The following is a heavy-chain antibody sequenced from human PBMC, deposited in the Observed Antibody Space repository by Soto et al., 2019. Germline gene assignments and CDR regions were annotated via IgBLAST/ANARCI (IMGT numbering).Heavy chain of an antibody. CDR1: GYTFSNFG. CDR3: AIFGRGFSSAFDFDY. J-gene: IGHJ4*02. Sequence: VQLVQSGAEVKKPGASVKVSCKASGYTFSNFGISWVRLATGQGLEWMGWITAYNGNTHYAQNFQGRVTMTTDTSTSTAYMDLRSLRSDDTAIYYCAIFGRGFSSAFDFDYWCQGTLVTVSS. D-gene: IGHD5-18*01. V-gene: IGHV1-18*01. CDR2: ITAYNGNT.